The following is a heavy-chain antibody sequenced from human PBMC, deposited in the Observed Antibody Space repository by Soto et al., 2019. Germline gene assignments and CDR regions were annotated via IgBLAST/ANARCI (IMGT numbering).Heavy chain of an antibody. J-gene: IGHJ3*02. CDR3: ARDPQPYYGDYSKRAFDI. CDR1: GFTFSSYS. Sequence: PGGSLRLSCAASGFTFSSYSMNWVRQAPGKGLEWVSSISSSSSYIYYADSVKGRFTISRDNAKNSLYLQMNSLRAEDTAVYYCARDPQPYYGDYSKRAFDIWGQGTMVTVSS. D-gene: IGHD4-17*01. V-gene: IGHV3-21*01. CDR2: ISSSSSYI.